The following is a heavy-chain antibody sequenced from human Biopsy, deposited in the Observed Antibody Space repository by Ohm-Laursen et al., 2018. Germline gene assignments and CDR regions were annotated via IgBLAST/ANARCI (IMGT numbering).Heavy chain of an antibody. J-gene: IGHJ5*02. CDR1: GGSISSNYYY. V-gene: IGHV4-31*01. CDR2: ICDSTNT. Sequence: TLSLTCTVSGGSISSNYYYWSWQRPRPGMGLVGIVYICDSTNTYYTPSLKNLITISGDTSKNQFSLKVNSAAAADSAVYYCARGACFDNNGYFWFDPWGQGTLVTVSS. D-gene: IGHD3-22*01. CDR3: ARGACFDNNGYFWFDP.